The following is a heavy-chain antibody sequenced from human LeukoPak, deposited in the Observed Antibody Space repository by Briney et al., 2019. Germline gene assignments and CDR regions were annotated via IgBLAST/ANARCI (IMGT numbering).Heavy chain of an antibody. V-gene: IGHV3-30-3*01. Sequence: PGGSLRLSCAASGFTSSSYAMHWVRQAPGKGLEWVAVISYDGSNKYYADSVKGRFTISRDNSKNTLYLQMNSLRAEDTAVYCCARDGWIQLWLYFDYWGQGTLVTVSS. J-gene: IGHJ4*02. CDR3: ARDGWIQLWLYFDY. D-gene: IGHD5-18*01. CDR2: ISYDGSNK. CDR1: GFTSSSYA.